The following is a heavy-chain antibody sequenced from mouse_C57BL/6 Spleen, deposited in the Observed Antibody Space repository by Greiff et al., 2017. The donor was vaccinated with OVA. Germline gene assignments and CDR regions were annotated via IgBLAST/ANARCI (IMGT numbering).Heavy chain of an antibody. CDR3: ARRGGTDAMDY. V-gene: IGHV1-55*01. CDR1: GYIFTSYW. Sequence: QVQLQQPGAELVKPGASVKMSCKASGYIFTSYWITWVKQRPGQGLEWIGDIYPGSGSTNYNEKFKSKATLTVDTSSSTAYMQLSSLTSEDSAVYYCARRGGTDAMDYWGQGTSVTVSS. D-gene: IGHD4-1*01. CDR2: IYPGSGST. J-gene: IGHJ4*01.